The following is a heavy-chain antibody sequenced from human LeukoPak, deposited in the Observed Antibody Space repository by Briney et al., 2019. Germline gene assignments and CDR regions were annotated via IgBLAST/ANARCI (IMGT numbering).Heavy chain of an antibody. Sequence: GASVKVSCKASGYTFTSYYMHWVRQAPGQGLEWMGIINPSGGSTSYAQKLQGRVTMTTDTSTSTAYMELRSLRSDDTAVYYCAKIPQVATYTVPNFDFWGQGTLVTVSS. D-gene: IGHD3-16*01. V-gene: IGHV1-46*01. CDR3: AKIPQVATYTVPNFDF. CDR1: GYTFTSYY. CDR2: INPSGGST. J-gene: IGHJ4*02.